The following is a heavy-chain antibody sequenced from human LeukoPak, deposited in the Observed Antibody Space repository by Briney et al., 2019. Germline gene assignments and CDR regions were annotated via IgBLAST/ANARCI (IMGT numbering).Heavy chain of an antibody. D-gene: IGHD4-23*01. CDR2: ISHSGGTT. V-gene: IGHV3-23*01. CDR3: ARDYGGSSPFDY. J-gene: IGHJ4*02. Sequence: GGSLRLSCAASGFTFSSYAMSWVRQAPGKGPEWVSAISHSGGTTYYADSVKGRFTITRDNSKNTLYLQMNSLRAEDTAVYYCARDYGGSSPFDYWGQGTLVTVSS. CDR1: GFTFSSYA.